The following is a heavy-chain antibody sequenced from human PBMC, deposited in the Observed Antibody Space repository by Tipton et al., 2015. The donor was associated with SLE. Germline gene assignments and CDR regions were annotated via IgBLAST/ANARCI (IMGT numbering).Heavy chain of an antibody. D-gene: IGHD6-19*01. Sequence: TLSLTCTVSGGSISSSSYYWGWIRHPPGKGLEWIGYIYTSGSTNYNPSLKSRVTISVDTSKNQFSLKLSSVTAADTAVYYCAREGSGWYRGYYFDYWGQGTLVTVSS. CDR3: AREGSGWYRGYYFDY. V-gene: IGHV4-61*09. CDR2: IYTSGST. CDR1: GGSISSSSYY. J-gene: IGHJ4*02.